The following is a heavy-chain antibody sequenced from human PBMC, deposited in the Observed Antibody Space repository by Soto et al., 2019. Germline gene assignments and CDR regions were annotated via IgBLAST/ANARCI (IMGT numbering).Heavy chain of an antibody. CDR1: GYTFTSYY. Sequence: ASVKVSCKASGYTFTSYYMHWVRQAPGQGLEWMGIINPSGGSTSYAQKFQGRVTMTRDTSTSTVYMELSSLRSEDTAVYYCAPEASDGDYSTDFDYWGQGTLVTVSS. D-gene: IGHD4-17*01. V-gene: IGHV1-46*01. CDR3: APEASDGDYSTDFDY. CDR2: INPSGGST. J-gene: IGHJ4*02.